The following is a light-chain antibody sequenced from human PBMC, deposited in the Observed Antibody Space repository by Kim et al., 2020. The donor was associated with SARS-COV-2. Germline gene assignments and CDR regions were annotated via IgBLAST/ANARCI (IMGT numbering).Light chain of an antibody. V-gene: IGLV3-1*01. CDR3: QAWDSSTEV. CDR1: KLGDKY. Sequence: SVSPGQTDSITCSGDKLGDKYACWYQQKPGPSPVLVIYQDSKRPSGIPERFSGSNSGNTATLTISGTQAMDEADYYCQAWDSSTEVFGTGTKVTVL. J-gene: IGLJ1*01. CDR2: QDS.